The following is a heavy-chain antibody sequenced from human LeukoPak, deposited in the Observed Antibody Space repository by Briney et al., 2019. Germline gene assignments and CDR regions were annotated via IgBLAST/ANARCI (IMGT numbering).Heavy chain of an antibody. V-gene: IGHV3-33*01. CDR3: ARQYCSGGDCYFFD. Sequence: GRSLRLSCAASGFTSSSYGMHWVRQAPGKGLEWVALIWYDGNNKYYADSVKGRFTISRDNSKNTLYLQMNSLRAEDTALYYCARQYCSGGDCYFFDWGQGTLVTVSS. D-gene: IGHD2-15*01. CDR1: GFTSSSYG. CDR2: IWYDGNNK. J-gene: IGHJ4*02.